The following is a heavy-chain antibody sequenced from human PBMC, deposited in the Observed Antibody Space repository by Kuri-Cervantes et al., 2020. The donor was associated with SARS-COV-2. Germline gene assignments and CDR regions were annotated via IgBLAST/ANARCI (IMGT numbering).Heavy chain of an antibody. V-gene: IGHV3-33*01. CDR3: ARDRKDIVVVPAAVLDP. Sequence: GESLKISCAASGFTFSSYGMHWVRQAPGKGLEWVAVIWYDGSNKYYADSVKGRFTISRDNPKNTLYLQMNSLRAEDTAVYYCARDRKDIVVVPAAVLDPWGQGTLVTVSS. CDR1: GFTFSSYG. J-gene: IGHJ5*02. CDR2: IWYDGSNK. D-gene: IGHD2-2*01.